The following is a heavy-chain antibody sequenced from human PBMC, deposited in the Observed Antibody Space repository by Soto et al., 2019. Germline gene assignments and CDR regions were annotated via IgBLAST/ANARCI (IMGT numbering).Heavy chain of an antibody. CDR2: IYYSGST. Sequence: QVQLQESGPGLVKPSQTLSLTCTVSGGSISSGGYYWSWIRQHPGKGLEWIGYIYYSGSTYYNPSLKSRVXIXVXXSKNQFSLKLSSVTAAATAVYYCARSDLAARRFDYWGQGTLVTVSS. J-gene: IGHJ4*02. CDR3: ARSDLAARRFDY. D-gene: IGHD6-6*01. CDR1: GGSISSGGYY. V-gene: IGHV4-31*03.